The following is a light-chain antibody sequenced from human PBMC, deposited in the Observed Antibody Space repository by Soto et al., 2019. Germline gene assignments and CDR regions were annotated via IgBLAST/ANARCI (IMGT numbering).Light chain of an antibody. V-gene: IGLV1-47*01. Sequence: QSVLTQPPSASGTPGQRVTISCSGSSSNIGSNYVYWYQQLPGTAPKLLIYRNNQRPSGVPDRFSGSKPGTSASLAISGRRSEDEADYYCAAWDDSLSGRVFGGGTKVTVL. CDR3: AAWDDSLSGRV. CDR1: SSNIGSNY. CDR2: RNN. J-gene: IGLJ3*02.